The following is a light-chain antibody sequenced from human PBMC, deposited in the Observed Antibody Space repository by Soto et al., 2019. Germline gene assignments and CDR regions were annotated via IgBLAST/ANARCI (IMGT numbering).Light chain of an antibody. J-gene: IGLJ1*01. CDR2: EVN. CDR1: SSDVGRHNY. Sequence: QSALTQPASVSGSPGQSITISCTGTSSDVGRHNYVSWYQQHPGKAPKLMISEVNNRPSGVSNRFSGSKSGNTASLTISGLQAEDEADYYCSSYTSTSTLVFGTGTKVTV. CDR3: SSYTSTSTLV. V-gene: IGLV2-14*01.